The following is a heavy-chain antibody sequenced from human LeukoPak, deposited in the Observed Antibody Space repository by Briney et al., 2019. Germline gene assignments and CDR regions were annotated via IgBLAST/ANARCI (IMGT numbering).Heavy chain of an antibody. Sequence: SVKVSCKASGGTLSSYAISWVRQAPGQGLEWMGGIIPIFGTANYAQKFQGRVTITADESTSTAYMELSSLRSEDTAVYYCARDLDLAAAGTFDYWGQGTLVTVSS. D-gene: IGHD6-13*01. J-gene: IGHJ4*02. CDR1: GGTLSSYA. CDR2: IIPIFGTA. V-gene: IGHV1-69*01. CDR3: ARDLDLAAAGTFDY.